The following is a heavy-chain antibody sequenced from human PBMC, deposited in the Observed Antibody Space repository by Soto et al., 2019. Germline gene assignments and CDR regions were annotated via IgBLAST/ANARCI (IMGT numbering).Heavy chain of an antibody. CDR3: ARDPGGYCDAGSFYYFDY. J-gene: IGHJ4*02. V-gene: IGHV1-46*01. CDR2: IDPSGTST. CDR1: GYSLTTYY. Sequence: QVHLVQSGAEVKKPGASVKVSCKASGYSLTTYYMHWVRQAPGEGLEWMGRIDPSGTSTTYALKFQGRVTMSRDTSTSTVYLEVTSLRAEDTAVYFCARDPGGYCDAGSFYYFDYWGQGTLVSVSS. D-gene: IGHD2-15*01.